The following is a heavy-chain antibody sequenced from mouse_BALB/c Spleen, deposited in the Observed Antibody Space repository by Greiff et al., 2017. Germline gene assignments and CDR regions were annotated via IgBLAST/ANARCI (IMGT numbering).Heavy chain of an antibody. CDR1: GYSITSDYA. CDR3: AGGGYYWFAY. V-gene: IGHV3-2*02. D-gene: IGHD2-3*01. CDR2: ISYSGST. Sequence: EVKLVESGPGLVKPSQSLSLTCTVTGYSITSDYAWNWIRQFPGNKLEWMGYISYSGSTSYNPSLKSRISITRDTSKNQFFLQLNSVTTEDTATYYCAGGGYYWFAYWGQGTLVTVSA. J-gene: IGHJ3*01.